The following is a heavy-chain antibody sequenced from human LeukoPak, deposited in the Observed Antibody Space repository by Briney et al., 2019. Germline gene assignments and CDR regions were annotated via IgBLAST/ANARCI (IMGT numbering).Heavy chain of an antibody. CDR1: GGSISSYY. CDR2: IYTSGST. CDR3: ARDSASRYMDV. J-gene: IGHJ6*03. Sequence: SETLSLTCTVSGGSISSYYWSWIRQPAGKGLEWIGRIYTSGSTNYNPCPKSRVTMSVETSKNQFSLKLSSVTAADTAVYYCARDSASRYMDVWGKGTTVTISS. V-gene: IGHV4-4*07.